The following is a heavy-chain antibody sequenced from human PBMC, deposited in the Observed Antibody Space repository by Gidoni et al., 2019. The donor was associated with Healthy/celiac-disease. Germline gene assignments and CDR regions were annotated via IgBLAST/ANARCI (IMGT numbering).Heavy chain of an antibody. Sequence: QVQLQESGPGLVKPSQTLSLTCTVSVGSISSVGYYWSWIRQHPGKGLEWIRYIYYSGSTYYNPSLKSRVTISVDTSKTPFSLWLSSVTAADTAVYFCAREEGKRIDYWGQGTLVTVSS. CDR3: AREEGKRIDY. J-gene: IGHJ4*02. D-gene: IGHD6-13*01. CDR2: IYYSGST. V-gene: IGHV4-31*03. CDR1: VGSISSVGYY.